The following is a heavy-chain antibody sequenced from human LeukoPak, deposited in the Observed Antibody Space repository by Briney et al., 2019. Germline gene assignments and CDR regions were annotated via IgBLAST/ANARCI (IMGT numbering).Heavy chain of an antibody. D-gene: IGHD3-10*01. CDR2: IRGSGGSK. J-gene: IGHJ6*02. V-gene: IGHV3-23*01. CDR1: GFTFSSNA. CDR3: AKERGGRLWFGDLPRHRRGRYT. Sequence: GGSLRLSYAASGFTFSSNAMNWVRQAPGKGLEWVSAIRGSGGSKYYADSVKGRFTISRDNSKNTLYLQMNSLRAEDTAGYYCAKERGGRLWFGDLPRHRRGRYTWGQGTTVIVSS.